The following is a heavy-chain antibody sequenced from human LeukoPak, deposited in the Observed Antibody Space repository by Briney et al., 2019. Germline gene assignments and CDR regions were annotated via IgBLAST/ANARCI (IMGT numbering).Heavy chain of an antibody. J-gene: IGHJ2*01. Sequence: GGSLRLSCGASGFTFTSYAMSWIRQAPGKGLECVSAISGGGENTYYGDSVKGRFTISRDNSKNTLYLQMNSLRAEDTATYYCAKPRAMTTGVGRYFDLWGRGTLVTVSS. CDR3: AKPRAMTTGVGRYFDL. V-gene: IGHV3-23*01. CDR2: ISGGGENT. D-gene: IGHD1-1*01. CDR1: GFTFTSYA.